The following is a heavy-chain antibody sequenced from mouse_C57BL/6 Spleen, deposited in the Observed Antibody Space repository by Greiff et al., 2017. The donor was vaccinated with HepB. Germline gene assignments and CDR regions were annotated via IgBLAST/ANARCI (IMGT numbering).Heavy chain of an antibody. D-gene: IGHD1-1*01. CDR2: IYPGDGDT. J-gene: IGHJ1*03. V-gene: IGHV1-80*01. Sequence: QVQLQQSGAELVKPGASVKISCKASGYAFSSYWINWVKQRPGKGLEWIGQIYPGDGDTNYNGKFKGKATLTADKSSSTAYMQLSSLTSEDSAVYFCAREENYYGSSLWYFDVWGTGTTVTVSS. CDR3: AREENYYGSSLWYFDV. CDR1: GYAFSSYW.